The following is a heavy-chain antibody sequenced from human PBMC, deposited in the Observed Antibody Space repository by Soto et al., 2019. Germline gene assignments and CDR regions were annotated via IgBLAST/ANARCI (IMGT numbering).Heavy chain of an antibody. CDR2: VFHSGSA. CDR3: ARKDWTRLDY. V-gene: IGHV4-4*02. CDR1: GGSLSTPVW. Sequence: QLQLQESGPGLVKPSGTLSLTCGVSGGSLSTPVWWSWVRLPPGKGLEWIGEVFHSGSANYNPSLQSRVTISLDKSTNQFSLRLSSVTAADTAVYYCARKDWTRLDYWGQGALVTVSS. D-gene: IGHD1-1*01. J-gene: IGHJ4*02.